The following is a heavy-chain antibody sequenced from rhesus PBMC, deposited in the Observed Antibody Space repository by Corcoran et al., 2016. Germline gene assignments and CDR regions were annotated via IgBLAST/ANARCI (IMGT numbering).Heavy chain of an antibody. CDR2: LFGTCGST. D-gene: IGHD5-36*01. Sequence: QVQLQESGPGVVKPLETLSLTCAVSGSSISSSNWWSWIRQSPGTVLEWIGFLFGTCGSTHYNHYLRSRSTISRDTYKNQFYQTLSAVTAADTDVYYCERQGDTGYSYRWFVDLWGPGTPITISS. V-gene: IGHV4-93*02. CDR1: GSSISSSNW. J-gene: IGHJ2*01. CDR3: ERQGDTGYSYRWFVDL.